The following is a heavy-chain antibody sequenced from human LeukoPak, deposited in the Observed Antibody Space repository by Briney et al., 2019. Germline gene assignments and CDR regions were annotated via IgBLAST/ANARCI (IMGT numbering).Heavy chain of an antibody. CDR2: TSYSEGT. J-gene: IGHJ4*02. V-gene: IGHV4-31*03. CDR1: GGSVSRGGYY. D-gene: IGHD1-26*01. Sequence: SETLSLSCTVSGGSVSRGGYYWNWIRQHPGKGLEWIGFTSYSEGTYYNPSLMSRITISVDRSQNQFSLKMRDVTAADTAVYFCATADWESFYFDSWGQGALVAVSS. CDR3: ATADWESFYFDS.